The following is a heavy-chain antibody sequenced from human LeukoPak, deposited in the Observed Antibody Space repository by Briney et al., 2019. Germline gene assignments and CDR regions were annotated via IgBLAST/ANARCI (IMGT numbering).Heavy chain of an antibody. Sequence: QPGGSLRLSCAASGFTFSTYWVHWVRQAPGKGLEYVSAISSNGGSTYYADSVKGRFTISRDNSKNTLHLQMSSLRAEDTAVYYCVKDRKPSGIAVPWYWDAFDIWGQGTMVTVSS. V-gene: IGHV3-64D*09. D-gene: IGHD6-19*01. J-gene: IGHJ3*02. CDR1: GFTFSTYW. CDR2: ISSNGGST. CDR3: VKDRKPSGIAVPWYWDAFDI.